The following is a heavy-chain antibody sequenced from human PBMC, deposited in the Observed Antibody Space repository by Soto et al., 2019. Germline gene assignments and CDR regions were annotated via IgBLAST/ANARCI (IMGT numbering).Heavy chain of an antibody. D-gene: IGHD3-10*01. J-gene: IGHJ3*02. CDR1: GFTFSSYS. Sequence: GGSLRLSCAASGFTFSSYSMNWVRQAPGKGLEWVSSISSSSSYIYYADSVKGRFTISRDNAKNSLYLQMNSLRAEDTAVYYCAREGDYGSWFRRENNAFDIWGQGTMVTVSS. CDR3: AREGDYGSWFRRENNAFDI. CDR2: ISSSSSYI. V-gene: IGHV3-21*01.